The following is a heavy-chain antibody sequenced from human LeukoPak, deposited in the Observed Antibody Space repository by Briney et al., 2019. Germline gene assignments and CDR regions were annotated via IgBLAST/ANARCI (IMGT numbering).Heavy chain of an antibody. D-gene: IGHD4-23*01. CDR2: VYHSGST. J-gene: IGHJ4*02. V-gene: IGHV4-4*02. Sequence: SGTLSLTCTVSGVSIVSINWWSWVRQPPGKGLEWIGEVYHSGSTNHNPSLGSRVTMSVDKSNNQFSLRLNFVTAADTAVYYCLYGGNSGDWVYWGQGTLVIVSS. CDR1: GVSIVSINW. CDR3: LYGGNSGDWVY.